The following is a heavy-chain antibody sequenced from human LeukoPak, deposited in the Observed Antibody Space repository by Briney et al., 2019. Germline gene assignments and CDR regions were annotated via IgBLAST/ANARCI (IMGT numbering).Heavy chain of an antibody. CDR1: GGSISSSSYY. J-gene: IGHJ3*02. Sequence: SETLSLTCTVSGGSISSSSYYWGWIRQPPGKGPEWIGSIYYSGSTYYNPSLKSRVTISVDTSKNQFSLKLSSVTAADTAVYYCARHVLGDAFDIWGQGTMVTVSS. CDR3: ARHVLGDAFDI. V-gene: IGHV4-39*01. CDR2: IYYSGST.